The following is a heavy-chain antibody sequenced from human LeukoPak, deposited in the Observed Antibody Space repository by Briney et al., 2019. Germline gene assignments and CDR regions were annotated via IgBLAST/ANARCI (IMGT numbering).Heavy chain of an antibody. J-gene: IGHJ3*02. CDR2: VKRDGSEK. CDR3: ARDRGGSSWKGAFDI. D-gene: IGHD6-13*01. Sequence: GGSLRLSCAASGFTFSRYWMNWVRQAPGKGLEWVANVKRDGSEKYYVDSVKGRFTISRDNAKNSLSLQMNSLRAEDTAVYYCARDRGGSSWKGAFDIWGQGTMVTVSS. CDR1: GFTFSRYW. V-gene: IGHV3-7*01.